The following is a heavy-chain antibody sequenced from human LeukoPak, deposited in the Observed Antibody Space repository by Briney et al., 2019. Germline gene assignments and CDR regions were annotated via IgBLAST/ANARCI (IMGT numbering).Heavy chain of an antibody. Sequence: SRVTISVDTSKSQFSLKLSSVTAADTAVYYCARLIRRSGNYFDYWGQGTLVTVSS. V-gene: IGHV4-61*07. J-gene: IGHJ4*02. CDR3: ARLIRRSGNYFDY. D-gene: IGHD1-1*01.